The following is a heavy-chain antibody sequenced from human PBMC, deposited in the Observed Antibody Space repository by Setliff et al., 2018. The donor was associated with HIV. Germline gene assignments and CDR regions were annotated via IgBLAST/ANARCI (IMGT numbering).Heavy chain of an antibody. V-gene: IGHV1-69*05. D-gene: IGHD6-19*01. CDR2: IMPIFGVT. CDR3: ARVPLSGWLYFDY. CDR1: GGTFTSYA. J-gene: IGHJ4*02. Sequence: SVKVSCKASGGTFTSYAFNWVRQAPGQRLEWMGEIMPIFGVTKYAQKFQGRLSISTGESTRTAYMELTSLTSEDTAVYFCARVPLSGWLYFDYWGQGTLVTVSS.